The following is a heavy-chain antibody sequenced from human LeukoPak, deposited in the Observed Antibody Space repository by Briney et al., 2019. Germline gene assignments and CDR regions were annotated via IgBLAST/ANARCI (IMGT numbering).Heavy chain of an antibody. Sequence: SETLSLTCTVSGGSINNYYWSWIRQPPGKGLEWIGEINHSGSTNYNPSLKSRVTISVDTSKNQFSLKLSSVTAADTAVYYCARRFPRHCSSTSCYKRGYWYFDLWGRGTLVTVSS. CDR3: ARRFPRHCSSTSCYKRGYWYFDL. D-gene: IGHD2-2*02. J-gene: IGHJ2*01. CDR2: INHSGST. CDR1: GGSINNYY. V-gene: IGHV4-34*01.